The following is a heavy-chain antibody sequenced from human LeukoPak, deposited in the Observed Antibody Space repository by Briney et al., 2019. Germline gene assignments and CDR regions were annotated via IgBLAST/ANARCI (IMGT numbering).Heavy chain of an antibody. CDR2: ISGSGGST. D-gene: IGHD2-15*01. J-gene: IGHJ4*02. Sequence: GGSLRLSCAASGFTFSSYAMSWVRQAPGKGLEWVSAISGSGGSTYYADSVKGRFTISRGNSKNTLYLQMNSLRAEDTAVYYCAKDWAVAVVAARYFDYWGQGTLVTVSS. CDR3: AKDWAVAVVAARYFDY. CDR1: GFTFSSYA. V-gene: IGHV3-23*01.